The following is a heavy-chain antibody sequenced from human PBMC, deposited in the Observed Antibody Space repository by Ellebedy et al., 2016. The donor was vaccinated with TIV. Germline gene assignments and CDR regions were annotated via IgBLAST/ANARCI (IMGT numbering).Heavy chain of an antibody. J-gene: IGHJ6*02. CDR2: INPNSGGT. CDR3: AREELPTATYYYYGMDV. V-gene: IGHV1-2*02. Sequence: AASVKVSCKASGYTFTGYYMQCVRHAPGQGLEWMGWINPNSGGTNYAQKFQGRVPMTRDTYISTAYMELSRLRSDDTAVYYCAREELPTATYYYYGMDVWGQGTTVTVSS. CDR1: GYTFTGYY. D-gene: IGHD3-10*01.